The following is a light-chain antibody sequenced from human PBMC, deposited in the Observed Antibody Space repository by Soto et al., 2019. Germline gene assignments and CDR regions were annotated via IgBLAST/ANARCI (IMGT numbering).Light chain of an antibody. V-gene: IGKV3-20*01. CDR3: QQYSSPPWT. J-gene: IGKJ1*01. CDR2: GAS. Sequence: EIVLTQSPGTLSLSPGERATLSCRASQSVYSSYLAWYQHKPGQAPRLLISGASSRATGIPDRFSGSGSGTDYNLTIRRLEPEDLAVYYWQQYSSPPWTFGQGNKVEIK. CDR1: QSVYSSY.